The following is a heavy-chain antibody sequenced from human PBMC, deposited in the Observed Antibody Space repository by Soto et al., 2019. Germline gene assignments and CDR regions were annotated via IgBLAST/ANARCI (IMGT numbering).Heavy chain of an antibody. D-gene: IGHD3-10*01. CDR3: ARNASRRGWFDS. Sequence: SGTLSLTCNVYGGSVRSPNHYWSWLRQPPGKGLEWIGNIYYVGSTDYNPSLASRVTILLDMSGNQFSMRLHSVTVADTAVYYCARNASRRGWFDSWGQGTLVTVSS. CDR1: GGSVRSPNHY. CDR2: IYYVGST. V-gene: IGHV4-61*01. J-gene: IGHJ5*01.